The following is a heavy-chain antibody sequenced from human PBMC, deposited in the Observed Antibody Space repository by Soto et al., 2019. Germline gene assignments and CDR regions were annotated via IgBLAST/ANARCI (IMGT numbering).Heavy chain of an antibody. V-gene: IGHV1-18*01. J-gene: IGHJ6*02. CDR3: ARDPHSLRYFDWLLIGYYYYGMDV. CDR2: ISAYNGNT. Sequence: ASVKVSCKASGYTFTSYGIIWVRQAPGQGLEWMGWISAYNGNTNYAQKLQGRVTMTTDTSTSTAYMELRSLRSDDTAVYYCARDPHSLRYFDWLLIGYYYYGMDVWGQGTTVTVSS. CDR1: GYTFTSYG. D-gene: IGHD3-9*01.